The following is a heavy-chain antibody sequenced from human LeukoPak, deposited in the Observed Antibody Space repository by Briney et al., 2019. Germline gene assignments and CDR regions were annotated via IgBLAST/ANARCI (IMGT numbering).Heavy chain of an antibody. CDR3: AREGPTYYYGSGAFDI. CDR1: GFTFSSYA. J-gene: IGHJ3*02. V-gene: IGHV3-64*01. D-gene: IGHD3-10*01. Sequence: VGSLRLSCAASGFTFSSYAMHWVRQATGKGLEYVSAISSNGGSTYYANSAKGRFTISRDNSKNTLYLQMGSLRAEDMAVYYCAREGPTYYYGSGAFDIWGQGTMVTVSS. CDR2: ISSNGGST.